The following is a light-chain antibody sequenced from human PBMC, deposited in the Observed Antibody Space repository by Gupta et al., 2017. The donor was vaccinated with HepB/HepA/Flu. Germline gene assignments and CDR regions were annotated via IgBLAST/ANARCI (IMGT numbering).Light chain of an antibody. CDR1: QSVASN. J-gene: IGKJ4*01. CDR2: DAS. V-gene: IGKV3-15*01. CDR3: QHVNNWPLT. Sequence: EIVMTQSPATLSVSPGERATLSCRASQSVASNLAWYQQKPGRAPRLLIYDASTRAAGIPARFSGSGSGTEFTLTISSLQSEDFAVYYCQHVNNWPLTFGGGTKVEIK.